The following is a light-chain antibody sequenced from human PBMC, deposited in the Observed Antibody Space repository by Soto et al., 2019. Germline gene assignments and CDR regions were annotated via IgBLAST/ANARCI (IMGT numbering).Light chain of an antibody. CDR1: QTISSW. CDR3: QQSSGAPLT. CDR2: AAP. Sequence: DIQMTQSPSTLSGSVGDRVTITCRASQTISSWLAWYQQKPGKAPKLLIYAAPTLQSGAPSRFSGSGSGTEFALTISSLQPEDSATYYCQQSSGAPLTFGQGTKVDIK. V-gene: IGKV1-5*01. J-gene: IGKJ1*01.